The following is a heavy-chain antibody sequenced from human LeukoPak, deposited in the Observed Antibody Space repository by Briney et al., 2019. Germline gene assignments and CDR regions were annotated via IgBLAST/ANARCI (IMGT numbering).Heavy chain of an antibody. V-gene: IGHV3-11*04. Sequence: GGSLRLSCAASGFTFSDYYMSWIRQAPGKGLEWVSYISSSGSTIYYADSVKGRFTISRDNAKNSLYLQMNSLRAEDTAVYHCASNKLYYGDYDYYYMDVWGKGTTVTVSS. D-gene: IGHD4-17*01. J-gene: IGHJ6*03. CDR3: ASNKLYYGDYDYYYMDV. CDR1: GFTFSDYY. CDR2: ISSSGSTI.